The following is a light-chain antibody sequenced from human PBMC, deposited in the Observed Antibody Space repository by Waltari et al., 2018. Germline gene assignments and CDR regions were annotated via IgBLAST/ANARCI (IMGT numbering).Light chain of an antibody. Sequence: DIQMTQSPSSLSASIGDRVIITCQASQDINNYLNWYQKKPGKAPKLLIYDASNMETGVPSRFSGSGSGTHFTFAISTLQSEDAATYYCQQYDTAVVTFGGGTKVEIK. V-gene: IGKV1-33*01. CDR2: DAS. CDR3: QQYDTAVVT. J-gene: IGKJ4*01. CDR1: QDINNY.